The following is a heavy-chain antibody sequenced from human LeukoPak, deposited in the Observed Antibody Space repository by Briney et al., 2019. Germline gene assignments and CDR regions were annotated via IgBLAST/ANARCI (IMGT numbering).Heavy chain of an antibody. Sequence: GGSLRLSCAASGFTFSTYAMSWVRQAPGKGLEWVSGISGSGGGTYYADSVRGRFTISRDNSKNMLYLQMNSLRAEDTAVYYSARATGLDVWFDPWGQGTLVTVSS. CDR1: GFTFSTYA. J-gene: IGHJ5*02. CDR2: ISGSGGGT. V-gene: IGHV3-23*01. D-gene: IGHD3-16*01. CDR3: ARATGLDVWFDP.